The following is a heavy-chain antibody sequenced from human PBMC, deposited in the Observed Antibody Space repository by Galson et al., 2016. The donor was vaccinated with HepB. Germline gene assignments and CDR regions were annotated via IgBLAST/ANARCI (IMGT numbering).Heavy chain of an antibody. CDR3: ARVGYTRSSAGWFDA. Sequence: SLRLSCAASGFTVSSHHMSWVRQIPGKGLEWVSVYYAAGKIFYADSVKGRFTISRDNSENTLRLQMNNLRPEDTATYYCARVGYTRSSAGWFDAWGQGALVTVSS. V-gene: IGHV3-53*05. CDR2: YYAAGKI. D-gene: IGHD6-6*01. J-gene: IGHJ5*02. CDR1: GFTVSSHH.